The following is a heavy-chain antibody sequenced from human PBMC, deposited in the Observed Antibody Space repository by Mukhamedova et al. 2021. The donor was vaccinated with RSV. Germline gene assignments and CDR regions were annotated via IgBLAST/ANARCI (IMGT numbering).Heavy chain of an antibody. J-gene: IGHJ6*01. CDR2: IYTSGST. V-gene: IGHV4-4*07. D-gene: IGHD3-3*01. CDR3: ARDVEYYDFWSGYYPYYYGMDV. Sequence: SWIRQPAGKGLEWIGRIYTSGSTNYNPSLKSRVTMSVDTSKNQFSLKLSSVTAADTAVYYCARDVEYYDFWSGYYPYYYGMDV.